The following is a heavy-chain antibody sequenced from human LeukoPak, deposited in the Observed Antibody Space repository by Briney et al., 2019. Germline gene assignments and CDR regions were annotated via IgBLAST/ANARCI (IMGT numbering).Heavy chain of an antibody. Sequence: GGSLRLSCAASGFTFSSYSMNWVRQAPGQGLEWVSYISSNSSTIYYADSVKGRFTISRDNAKNSLYLQMNSLRAEDTAVYYCGRGGDYYDSSGYFWRPAEIDYWGQGTLVTVSS. CDR3: GRGGDYYDSSGYFWRPAEIDY. V-gene: IGHV3-48*01. CDR1: GFTFSSYS. J-gene: IGHJ4*02. CDR2: ISSNSSTI. D-gene: IGHD3-22*01.